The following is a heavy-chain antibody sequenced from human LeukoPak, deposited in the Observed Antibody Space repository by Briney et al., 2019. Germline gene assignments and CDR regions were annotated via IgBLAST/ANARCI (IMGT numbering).Heavy chain of an antibody. CDR2: LIPILGIA. CDR1: GGTFSSYT. Sequence: ASVKVSCKASGGTFSSYTISWVRQAPGQGREWMGRLIPILGIANYAQKFQGRVTITADKSTSTAYMELSSLRSEDTAVYYCARAYYYDSSGYFELDYWGQGTLVTVSS. J-gene: IGHJ4*02. V-gene: IGHV1-69*02. D-gene: IGHD3-22*01. CDR3: ARAYYYDSSGYFELDY.